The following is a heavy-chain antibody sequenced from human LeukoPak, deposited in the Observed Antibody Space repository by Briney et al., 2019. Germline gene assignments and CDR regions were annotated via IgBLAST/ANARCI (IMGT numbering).Heavy chain of an antibody. V-gene: IGHV3-30*04. CDR3: AKDQGYLT. CDR2: ISYDGSNK. CDR1: GFTFSSYA. J-gene: IGHJ4*02. Sequence: GRSLRLSCAASGFTFSSYAMHWVRQAPGKGLEWVAVISYDGSNKYYADSVKGRFTISRDNSKNTLYLQMNSLRAEDTAVYYCAKDQGYLTWGQGTLVTVSS. D-gene: IGHD4/OR15-4a*01.